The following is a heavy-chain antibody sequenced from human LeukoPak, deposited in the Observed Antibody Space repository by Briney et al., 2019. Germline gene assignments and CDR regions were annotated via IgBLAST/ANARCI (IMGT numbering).Heavy chain of an antibody. J-gene: IGHJ4*02. D-gene: IGHD4/OR15-4a*01. CDR1: GFTFSSYS. Sequence: GGSLRLSCAASGFTFSSYSMNWVCQAPGKGLEWVSSISSSSSYIYYADSVKGRFTISRDNAKNSLYLQTNSLRAEDTAVYYCARDLTLDTDYWGQGTLVTVSS. CDR3: ARDLTLDTDY. V-gene: IGHV3-21*01. CDR2: ISSSSSYI.